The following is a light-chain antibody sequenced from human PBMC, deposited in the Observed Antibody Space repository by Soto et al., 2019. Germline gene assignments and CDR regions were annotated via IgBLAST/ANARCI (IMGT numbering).Light chain of an antibody. CDR3: KQGNHTPRS. J-gene: IGKJ4*01. CDR1: QSLVHSDGNTY. CDR2: KAS. Sequence: DVEVTQSPLSLPVTLGQPASISCRSSQSLVHSDGNTYLNWFQQRPGQSPRRLIYKASNRESGVPARFSGSGSGTDFTLTISRVEPEDVASYYCKQGNHTPRSFGGGTKVETK. V-gene: IGKV2-30*02.